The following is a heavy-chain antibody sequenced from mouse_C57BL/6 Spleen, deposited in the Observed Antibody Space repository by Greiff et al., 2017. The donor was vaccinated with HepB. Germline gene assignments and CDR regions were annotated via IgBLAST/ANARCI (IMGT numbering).Heavy chain of an antibody. J-gene: IGHJ4*01. CDR2: IGPGSGST. CDR3: AIHYGSSLYAMDY. D-gene: IGHD1-1*01. CDR1: GYTFTDYY. Sequence: VMLVESGAQLVKPGASVKISCKASGYTFTDYYINWVKQRPGQGLEWIGKIGPGSGSTYYNEKFKGKATLTADKSSSTAYMQLSSLTSEDSAVYFCAIHYGSSLYAMDYWGQGTSVTVSS. V-gene: IGHV1-77*01.